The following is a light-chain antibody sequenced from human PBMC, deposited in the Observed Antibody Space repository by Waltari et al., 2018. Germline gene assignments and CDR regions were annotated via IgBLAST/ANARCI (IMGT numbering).Light chain of an antibody. CDR2: DVT. Sequence: QSALTQPASVSGSPGQSITISCTGTSSDVGAYDYVPWYQQHPGKAPKAVIYDVTKRPSGVSNRFSGSKSVSTASLTISGLQAEDEADYYCSSRTSSITWVFGGGTKLTVL. J-gene: IGLJ3*02. CDR1: SSDVGAYDY. CDR3: SSRTSSITWV. V-gene: IGLV2-14*03.